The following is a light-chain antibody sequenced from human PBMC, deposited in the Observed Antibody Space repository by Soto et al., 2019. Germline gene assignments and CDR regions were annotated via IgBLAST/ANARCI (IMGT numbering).Light chain of an antibody. Sequence: ENVLTQSPGTLSLSPGERATLSCRATQSVTSRYFAWYQQKPGQAPRLLIYGISSRATDIPDRFSGSGSGTDYTLTISRLEPEDFGVYYCQQYSTLPRTFGQGTKLEVK. CDR1: QSVTSRY. V-gene: IGKV3-20*01. J-gene: IGKJ2*02. CDR2: GIS. CDR3: QQYSTLPRT.